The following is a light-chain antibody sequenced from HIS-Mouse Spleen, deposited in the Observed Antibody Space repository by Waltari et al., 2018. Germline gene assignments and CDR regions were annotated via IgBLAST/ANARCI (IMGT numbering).Light chain of an antibody. Sequence: NFMLTQPHSVSESPGKTVTISCTGSSCSIASNDVQWYQQRPGSAPPTVISEDNQSPSGVPDRFSGSIDSSSNSASLTISGLKTEDEADYYCQSYDSSNVVFGGGTKLTVL. V-gene: IGLV6-57*02. J-gene: IGLJ2*01. CDR1: SCSIASND. CDR2: EDN. CDR3: QSYDSSNVV.